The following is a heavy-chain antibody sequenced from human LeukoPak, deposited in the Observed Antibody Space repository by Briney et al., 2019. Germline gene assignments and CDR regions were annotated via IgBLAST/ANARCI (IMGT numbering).Heavy chain of an antibody. D-gene: IGHD5-18*01. Sequence: PGGSLRLSCAASGFTFSSYWMSWVRQAPGKGLEWAAFIQYDGRGGYYTDSVKGRFTISRDNSKNTLFLQMSSLRAEDTAVYYCAKGYSYHIDYWGQGTLVTVSS. CDR2: IQYDGRGG. CDR3: AKGYSYHIDY. CDR1: GFTFSSYW. V-gene: IGHV3-30*02. J-gene: IGHJ4*02.